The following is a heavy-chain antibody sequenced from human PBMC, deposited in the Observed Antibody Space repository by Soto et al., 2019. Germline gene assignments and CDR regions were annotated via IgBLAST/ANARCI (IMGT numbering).Heavy chain of an antibody. CDR3: ARRYGSFFDY. V-gene: IGHV4-61*01. Sequence: SETLSLTCTVSGGSVSSGSYYWSWIRQPPGKGLEWIGYIYYSGSTNYNPSLKSRVTISVDTSKNQFSLKLSSVTAADTAGYYCARRYGSFFDYWGQGTLVTVSS. CDR1: GGSVSSGSYY. J-gene: IGHJ4*02. D-gene: IGHD5-18*01. CDR2: IYYSGST.